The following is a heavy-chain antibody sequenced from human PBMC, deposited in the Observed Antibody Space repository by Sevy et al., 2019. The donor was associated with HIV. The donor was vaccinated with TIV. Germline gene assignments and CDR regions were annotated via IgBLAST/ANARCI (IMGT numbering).Heavy chain of an antibody. Sequence: GGSLRLSCAASGFTFTNTWMSWVRQAPGKGLEWVGRIKSKTDGGTGDYAAPVKGRFSISRDDSKNTLYLQMNSLKTADTAVYYCTTGDPYNRYGYMRPYFFDYWGQGTLVTVSS. V-gene: IGHV3-15*01. CDR1: GFTFTNTW. D-gene: IGHD5-18*01. CDR3: TTGDPYNRYGYMRPYFFDY. CDR2: IKSKTDGGTG. J-gene: IGHJ4*02.